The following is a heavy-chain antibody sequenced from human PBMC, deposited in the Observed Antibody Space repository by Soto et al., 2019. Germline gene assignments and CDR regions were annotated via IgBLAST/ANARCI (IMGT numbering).Heavy chain of an antibody. Sequence: GGSLRLSCAASGFTFSSYGMHWVRQAPGKGLEWVAVIWYDGSNKYYADSVKGRFTISRDNSKNTLYLQMNSLRAEDTAVYYCARQVVRGDISYYYYYMDVWGKGTTVTVSS. CDR3: ARQVVRGDISYYYYYMDV. CDR2: IWYDGSNK. D-gene: IGHD3-10*01. CDR1: GFTFSSYG. V-gene: IGHV3-33*01. J-gene: IGHJ6*03.